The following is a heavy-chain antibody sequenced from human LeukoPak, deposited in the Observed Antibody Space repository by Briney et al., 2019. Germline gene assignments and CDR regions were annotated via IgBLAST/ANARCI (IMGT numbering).Heavy chain of an antibody. J-gene: IGHJ4*02. D-gene: IGHD1-26*01. CDR1: GGSISSGSYY. CDR3: ASSSGSYQDFDY. V-gene: IGHV4-61*02. Sequence: SQTLSLTCTVSGGSISSGSYYWSWIRQPAGKGLEWIGRIYTSGSTNYNPSLKSRVTISVDTSKNQFSLKLSSVTAADTAVYYCASSSGSYQDFDYWGQGTLVTVSS. CDR2: IYTSGST.